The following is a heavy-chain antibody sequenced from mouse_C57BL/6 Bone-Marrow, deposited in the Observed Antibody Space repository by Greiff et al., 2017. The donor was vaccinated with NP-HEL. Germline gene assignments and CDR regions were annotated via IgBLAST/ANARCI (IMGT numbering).Heavy chain of an antibody. CDR2: IWRGGST. V-gene: IGHV2-5*01. CDR1: GFSLTSYG. D-gene: IGHD1-2*01. J-gene: IGHJ1*03. Sequence: VMLVESGPGLVQPSQSLSITCTVSGFSLTSYGVHWVRQSPGKGLEWLGVIWRGGSTDYNAAFMSRLSITKDNSKSQVFFKMNSLQADDTAIYYCAKSYYGRGYFDVWGTGTTVTVSS. CDR3: AKSYYGRGYFDV.